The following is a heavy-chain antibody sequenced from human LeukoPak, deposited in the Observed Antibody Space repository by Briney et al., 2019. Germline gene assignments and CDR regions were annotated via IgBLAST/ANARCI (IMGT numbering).Heavy chain of an antibody. V-gene: IGHV4-31*03. D-gene: IGHD4-17*01. CDR2: IYYSGST. CDR1: VVSIGSGGYY. Sequence: SQTLSLTCTVSVVSIGSGGYYWSWIRQHPGRGLEWIGYIYYSGSTYYNPSLKSRVTISVDTSKNQFSLKLSSVTAADTAVYYCARDQRDPYYGDYVDYWGQGTLVTVSS. J-gene: IGHJ4*02. CDR3: ARDQRDPYYGDYVDY.